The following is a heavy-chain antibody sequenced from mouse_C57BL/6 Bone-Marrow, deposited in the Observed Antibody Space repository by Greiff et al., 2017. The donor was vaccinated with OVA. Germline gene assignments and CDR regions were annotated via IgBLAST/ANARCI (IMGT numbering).Heavy chain of an antibody. CDR1: GFTFSSYA. CDR3: ARDGTWYFDY. CDR2: ISDGGSYT. J-gene: IGHJ2*01. D-gene: IGHD1-1*02. Sequence: EVKLEESGGGLVKPGGSLKLSCAASGFTFSSYAMSWVRQTPEKRLEWVATISDGGSYTYYPDNVKGRFTISRDNAKNNLYLQMSHLKSEDTAMYYCARDGTWYFDYWGPGTTLTVSS. V-gene: IGHV5-4*01.